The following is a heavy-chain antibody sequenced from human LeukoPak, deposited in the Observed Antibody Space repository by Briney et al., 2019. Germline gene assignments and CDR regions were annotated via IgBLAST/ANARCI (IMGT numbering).Heavy chain of an antibody. J-gene: IGHJ4*02. CDR1: GFTFSRYA. D-gene: IGHD6-19*01. CDR2: ISGSGGST. V-gene: IGHV3-23*01. CDR3: AKDGRHSSGWYNC. Sequence: PGGSLRLSCAASGFTFSRYAMSWVRQAPGKGLEWVSAISGSGGSTYYADSVKGRFTISRDNSKNTLYLQMNSLRAEDTAVYYCAKDGRHSSGWYNCWGQGTLVTVSS.